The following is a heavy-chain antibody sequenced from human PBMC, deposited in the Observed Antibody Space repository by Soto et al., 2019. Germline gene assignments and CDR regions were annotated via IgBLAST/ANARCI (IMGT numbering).Heavy chain of an antibody. CDR3: ATGAAYYYDTSRY. CDR2: VFNDESSI. Sequence: GGSLRLSCTASGSGFSALAMHWIRHPPGKGLEWVAVVFNDESSISYADSVKGRFTISRDNSRNTLYLQMTSLRLEDTALYYCATGAAYYYDTSRYWGQGTLVTV. V-gene: IGHV3-30-3*01. J-gene: IGHJ4*02. CDR1: GSGFSALA. D-gene: IGHD3-22*01.